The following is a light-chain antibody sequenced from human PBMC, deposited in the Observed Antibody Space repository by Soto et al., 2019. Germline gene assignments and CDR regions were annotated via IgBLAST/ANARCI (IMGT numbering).Light chain of an antibody. CDR3: QLYGGSPLYT. Sequence: EIVLTQSPGTLSLSPGERATLSCRASQSVSSSYLGWYQQKPGQAPRLLIYGASSRATGIPDRFSGSGSGTDFTLTISRLENEDVAVYYCQLYGGSPLYTFGQGTKLEIK. CDR1: QSVSSSY. V-gene: IGKV3-20*01. J-gene: IGKJ2*01. CDR2: GAS.